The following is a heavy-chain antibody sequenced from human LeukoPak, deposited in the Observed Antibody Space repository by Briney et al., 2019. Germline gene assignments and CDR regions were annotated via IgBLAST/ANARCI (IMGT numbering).Heavy chain of an antibody. CDR3: ARDLSSIAAAGLDAFDI. CDR1: GGSISSYY. D-gene: IGHD6-13*01. J-gene: IGHJ3*02. Sequence: SETLSLTCTVSGGSISSYYWSWIRQPAGKGLESIGRIYTSGSTNYNPSLKSRVTMSVDTSKNQFSLKLSSVTAADTAVYYCARDLSSIAAAGLDAFDIWGQGTMVTVSS. CDR2: IYTSGST. V-gene: IGHV4-4*07.